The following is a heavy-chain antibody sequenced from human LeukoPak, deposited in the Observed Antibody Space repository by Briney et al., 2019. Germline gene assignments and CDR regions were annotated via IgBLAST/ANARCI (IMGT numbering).Heavy chain of an antibody. CDR1: GFTFSGYW. Sequence: GGSLRLSCAASGFTFSGYWMHWVRQVPWKELVWVSRITGDGSSTTYADSVKGRFTISRDNAKNTVFLQMISLRAEDTAVYYCARDTGWYFDLWGRGTLVTVSS. CDR2: ITGDGSST. D-gene: IGHD4-17*01. J-gene: IGHJ2*01. V-gene: IGHV3-74*01. CDR3: ARDTGWYFDL.